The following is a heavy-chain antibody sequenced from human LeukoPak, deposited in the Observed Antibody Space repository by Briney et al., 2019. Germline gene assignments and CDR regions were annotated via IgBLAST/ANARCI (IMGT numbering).Heavy chain of an antibody. Sequence: GRSLRLSCAASGFTFDDYAMHWVRQAPGKGLEWVSGISWNSGSIGYADSVKGRFTISRDNAKNSLYLQMNSLRAEDTALYYCAKGADYCSSTSCYYDAFDIWGQGTMVTVSS. J-gene: IGHJ3*02. CDR2: ISWNSGSI. CDR1: GFTFDDYA. CDR3: AKGADYCSSTSCYYDAFDI. V-gene: IGHV3-9*01. D-gene: IGHD2-2*01.